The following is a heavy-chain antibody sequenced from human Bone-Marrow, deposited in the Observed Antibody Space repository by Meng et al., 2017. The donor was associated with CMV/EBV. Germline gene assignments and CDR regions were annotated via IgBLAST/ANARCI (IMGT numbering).Heavy chain of an antibody. Sequence: SETLSLTCRVSGGSISSSTYYWGWIRRPPGKGLEWIGSIYYSGSTYYNPSLKSRVTISVDTSKNQFSLKLSSVTAADTAVYYCARDTVRFLEWLPSYYYYGMDVWGQGTTVTVSS. D-gene: IGHD3-3*01. CDR1: GGSISSSTYY. CDR2: IYYSGST. CDR3: ARDTVRFLEWLPSYYYYGMDV. V-gene: IGHV4-39*02. J-gene: IGHJ6*02.